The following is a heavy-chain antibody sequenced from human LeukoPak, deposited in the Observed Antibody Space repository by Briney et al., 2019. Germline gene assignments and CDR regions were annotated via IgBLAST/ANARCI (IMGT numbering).Heavy chain of an antibody. CDR1: GFTFSDYY. Sequence: MAGGSLRLSCAASGFTFSDYYMSWIRQAPGKGMEWVSYISSSGSTIYYADSVKGQLTISRDNAKNSLYLQMNSLRAEDTAVYYCARDLDGDYVDYWGQGTLVTVSS. CDR3: ARDLDGDYVDY. J-gene: IGHJ4*02. CDR2: ISSSGSTI. V-gene: IGHV3-11*01. D-gene: IGHD4-17*01.